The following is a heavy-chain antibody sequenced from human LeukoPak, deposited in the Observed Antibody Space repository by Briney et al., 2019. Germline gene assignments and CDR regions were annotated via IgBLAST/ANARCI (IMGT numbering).Heavy chain of an antibody. J-gene: IGHJ4*02. Sequence: GGSLRLSCAASGFTFSSYGMHWVRQAPGKGLAWVAVIWYDGSNKYYADSVKGRFTISRDNSKNTLYLQMNSLRAEDTAVCYCARELQYYFDYWGQGTLVTVSS. CDR1: GFTFSSYG. CDR3: ARELQYYFDY. D-gene: IGHD5-24*01. CDR2: IWYDGSNK. V-gene: IGHV3-33*01.